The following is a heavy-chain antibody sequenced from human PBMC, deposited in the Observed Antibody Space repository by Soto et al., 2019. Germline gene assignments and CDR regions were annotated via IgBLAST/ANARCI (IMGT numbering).Heavy chain of an antibody. D-gene: IGHD6-19*01. J-gene: IGHJ4*02. CDR3: AKGGRQWRVTSDFSS. Sequence: VQLVESGGGVVQPGRSLRLSCAASGFTFSDYAMHWVRQAPGKGLEWVAVVSHDGRNTHYADSVKGRFTISRDSSRNTVSLEMTSRRAEDTAVYYCAKGGRQWRVTSDFSSWGQGALVTVSS. CDR1: GFTFSDYA. CDR2: VSHDGRNT. V-gene: IGHV3-30*18.